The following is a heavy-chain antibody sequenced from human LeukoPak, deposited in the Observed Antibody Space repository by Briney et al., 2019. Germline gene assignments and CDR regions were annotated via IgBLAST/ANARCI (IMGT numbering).Heavy chain of an antibody. D-gene: IGHD6-6*01. CDR3: AKDGRIAARTHYYYMDV. Sequence: GGSLRLSCAASGFTFSSYAMSWVRQAPGKGLEWVAAIRGSGSGKYYADSVKGRFTISRDNSKNTLYLQMNSLRAEDTAVYYCAKDGRIAARTHYYYMDVWGKGTTVTVSS. CDR2: IRGSGSGK. J-gene: IGHJ6*03. CDR1: GFTFSSYA. V-gene: IGHV3-23*01.